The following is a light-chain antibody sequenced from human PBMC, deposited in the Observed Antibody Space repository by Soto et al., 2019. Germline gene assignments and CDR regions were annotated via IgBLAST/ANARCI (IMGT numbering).Light chain of an antibody. V-gene: IGKV3-15*01. CDR2: GAS. Sequence: VVMTQSPGTLSVSPGESATLSCRASQSVKTNLAWYQQKVGQAPRLLIYGASTRAAGIPARFSASRSGTDFTLTISSLQSEDFAVYYCQQYDNWVTFGPGTKVDFK. CDR3: QQYDNWVT. J-gene: IGKJ3*01. CDR1: QSVKTN.